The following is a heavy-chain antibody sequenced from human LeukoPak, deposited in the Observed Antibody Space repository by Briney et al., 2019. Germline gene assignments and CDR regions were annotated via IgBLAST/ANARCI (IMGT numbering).Heavy chain of an antibody. CDR2: ISSNGGST. CDR1: GFTFSSYA. Sequence: PGGSLRLSCAASGFTFSSYAMHWVRQAPGKGLEYVSAISSNGGSTYYANSVKGRFTIPRDNSKNTLYLQMGSLRAEDMAVYYCASSMVTRYAEYFQHWGQGTLVTVSS. CDR3: ASSMVTRYAEYFQH. V-gene: IGHV3-64*01. J-gene: IGHJ1*01. D-gene: IGHD5-18*01.